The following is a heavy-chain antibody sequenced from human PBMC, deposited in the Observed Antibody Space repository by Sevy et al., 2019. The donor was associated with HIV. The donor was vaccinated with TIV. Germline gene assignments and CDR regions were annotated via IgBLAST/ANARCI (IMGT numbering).Heavy chain of an antibody. D-gene: IGHD3-10*01. J-gene: IGHJ4*02. CDR2: ITWDGVT. Sequence: GGSLRLSCEASGFTFDEYAMHWVRQAPGKALEWVSLITWDGVTYYADSVKGRFTISRDKSKNFLYLQMNSLSGEDTALYYCAKDSGRFGESQFDSWGQGTLVTVSS. CDR1: GFTFDEYA. V-gene: IGHV3-43D*03. CDR3: AKDSGRFGESQFDS.